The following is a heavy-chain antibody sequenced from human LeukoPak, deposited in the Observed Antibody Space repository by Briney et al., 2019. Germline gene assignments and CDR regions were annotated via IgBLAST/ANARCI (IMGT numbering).Heavy chain of an antibody. CDR1: GFTFTRYG. J-gene: IGHJ4*02. CDR3: ARDPSNTSGWYAWADY. D-gene: IGHD6-19*01. V-gene: IGHV1-18*01. CDR2: ISAYNGDT. Sequence: ASVKVSCKASGFTFTRYGISWARQAPGQGLEWMGWISAYNGDTKYAQKFQDRLTMTTDTSTSTAYMELRSLRSDDTAVYYCARDPSNTSGWYAWADYWGQGTLVTVSS.